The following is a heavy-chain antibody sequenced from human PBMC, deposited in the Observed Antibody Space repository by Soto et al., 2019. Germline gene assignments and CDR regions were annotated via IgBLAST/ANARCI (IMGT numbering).Heavy chain of an antibody. D-gene: IGHD2-8*02. CDR2: ILVDGRT. J-gene: IGHJ3*02. CDR3: AKATATGGGAFDI. CDR1: GFTFSDYA. V-gene: IGHV3-23*01. Sequence: GGSLRLSCAGSGFTFSDYAMTWVRQAPGKGLEWVSTILVDGRTFYVDSVKGRFTISRDSSQNTVYLQMNSLTAGDTALYYCAKATATGGGAFDICGQGTMVTVSS.